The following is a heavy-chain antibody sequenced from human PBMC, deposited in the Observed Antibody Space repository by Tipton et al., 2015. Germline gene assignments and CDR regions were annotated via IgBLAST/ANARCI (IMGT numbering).Heavy chain of an antibody. V-gene: IGHV4-31*03. D-gene: IGHD3-10*01. CDR1: GGSISSGGYY. Sequence: TLSLTCTVSGGSISSGGYYWSWIRQHPGKGLEWIGYIYYSGSTYYNPSLKSRVTISVDTSMDQFSLRLSSVTAADTAVYYCARGYGRMVRGVHFDYWGQGTLVTVSS. CDR2: IYYSGST. CDR3: ARGYGRMVRGVHFDY. J-gene: IGHJ4*02.